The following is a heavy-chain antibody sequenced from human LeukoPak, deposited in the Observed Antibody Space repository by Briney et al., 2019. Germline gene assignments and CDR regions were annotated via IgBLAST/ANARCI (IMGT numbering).Heavy chain of an antibody. Sequence: SETLSPTCSVSGGSISSSGHYWGWIRQSPEKGLDWIGSIYSNGNTYYNPSVKSRVTISVDTSKNQFSLKLTSVTAAGTAVYYRARSATVTTGYFDYWGQGALVTVSS. CDR1: GGSISSSGHY. CDR3: ARSATVTTGYFDY. CDR2: IYSNGNT. J-gene: IGHJ4*02. V-gene: IGHV4-39*07. D-gene: IGHD4-17*01.